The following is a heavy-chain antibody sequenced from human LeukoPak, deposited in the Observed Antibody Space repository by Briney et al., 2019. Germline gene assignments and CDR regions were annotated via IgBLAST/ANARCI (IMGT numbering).Heavy chain of an antibody. CDR2: IYYSGST. J-gene: IGHJ4*02. Sequence: SKTLSLTCTVSGGSISSYYWSWIRQPPGKGLEWIGYIYYSGSTNYNPSLKSRVTISVDTSKNQFSLKLSSVTAADTAVYYCARFDYGDYFDYWGQGTLVTVSS. D-gene: IGHD4-17*01. CDR1: GGSISSYY. CDR3: ARFDYGDYFDY. V-gene: IGHV4-59*08.